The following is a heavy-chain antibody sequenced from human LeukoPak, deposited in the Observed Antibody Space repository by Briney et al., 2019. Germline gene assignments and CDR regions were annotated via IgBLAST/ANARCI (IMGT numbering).Heavy chain of an antibody. Sequence: GASVKVSCKASGYTFTSYDINWVRQATGQGLEWMGCISSYNGNTNYAQKLQGRVTMTTDTSTSTAYMELRSLRSDDTAVYYCARLRHTAMPYDYWGQGTLVTVSS. D-gene: IGHD5-18*01. CDR2: ISSYNGNT. J-gene: IGHJ4*02. V-gene: IGHV1-18*01. CDR1: GYTFTSYD. CDR3: ARLRHTAMPYDY.